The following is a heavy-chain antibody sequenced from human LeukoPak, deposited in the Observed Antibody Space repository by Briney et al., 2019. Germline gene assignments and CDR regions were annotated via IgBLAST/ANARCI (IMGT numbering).Heavy chain of an antibody. CDR2: VYYTGST. CDR3: ARTATKYYYDGSGYYWDY. D-gene: IGHD3-22*01. V-gene: IGHV4-59*01. Sequence: SETLSLTCTVSGGSISNDYWSWIRQPPGKGLEWIGYVYYTGSTTYNPSLKSRVTISVDTSKNQFSLKLSSVAAADTAVYYCARTATKYYYDGSGYYWDYWGQGAPVTVSS. J-gene: IGHJ4*02. CDR1: GGSISNDY.